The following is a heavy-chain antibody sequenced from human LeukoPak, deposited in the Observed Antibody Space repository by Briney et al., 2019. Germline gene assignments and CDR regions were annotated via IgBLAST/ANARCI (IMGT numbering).Heavy chain of an antibody. V-gene: IGHV4-39*07. Sequence: SETLSLTCTVSGGSISSSSYYWSWIRQPPWKGLEWIGEISHSGSTNYNPSLKSRVTISVDTSKNQFSLKLSSVTAADTAVYYCARGRGFWGGFDYWGQGTLVTVSS. D-gene: IGHD3-16*01. CDR2: ISHSGST. CDR1: GGSISSSSYY. J-gene: IGHJ4*02. CDR3: ARGRGFWGGFDY.